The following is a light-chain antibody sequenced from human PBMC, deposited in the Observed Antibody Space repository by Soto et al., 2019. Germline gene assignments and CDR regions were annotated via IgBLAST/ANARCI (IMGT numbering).Light chain of an antibody. J-gene: IGLJ3*02. Sequence: QSALTQPASVSGSPGQSITISCTGTSSDVGGYNYLSWYQQHPGKAPRVMIYEVTNRPSGVSNRFSGSKSGNTASLPIPGLQSGDEADYFCSSYTTSGTPGFGGGSKLIVL. V-gene: IGLV2-14*01. CDR2: EVT. CDR1: SSDVGGYNY. CDR3: SSYTTSGTPG.